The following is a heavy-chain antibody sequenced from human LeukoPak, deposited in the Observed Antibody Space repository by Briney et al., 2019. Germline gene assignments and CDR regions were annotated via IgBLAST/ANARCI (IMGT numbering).Heavy chain of an antibody. CDR1: GFAFNTYS. V-gene: IGHV4-34*01. Sequence: ESLRLSCAASGFAFNTYSMNWVRQAPGKGLEWIGEINHSGSTNYNPSLKSRVTISVDTSKNQFSLKLSSVTAADTAVYYCARAGTNLGDYDYWGQGTLVTVSS. D-gene: IGHD4-17*01. CDR2: INHSGST. J-gene: IGHJ4*02. CDR3: ARAGTNLGDYDY.